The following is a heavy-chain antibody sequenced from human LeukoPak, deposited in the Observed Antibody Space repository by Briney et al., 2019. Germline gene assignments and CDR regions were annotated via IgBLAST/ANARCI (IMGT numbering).Heavy chain of an antibody. CDR3: ARDIDYSSSSFDY. D-gene: IGHD6-6*01. V-gene: IGHV1-2*02. CDR2: INPNSGGT. CDR1: GYTSTGYY. Sequence: ASVKVSCKASGYTSTGYYMHWVRQAPGQGLEWMGWINPNSGGTNYAQKFQGRVTMTRDTSISTAYMELSRLRSDDTAVYYCARDIDYSSSSFDYWGQGTLVTVSS. J-gene: IGHJ4*02.